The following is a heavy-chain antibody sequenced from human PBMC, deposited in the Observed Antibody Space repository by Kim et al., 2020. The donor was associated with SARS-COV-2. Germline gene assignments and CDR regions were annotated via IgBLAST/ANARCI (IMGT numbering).Heavy chain of an antibody. CDR3: ARAPTYYHDNSSYSLGLDY. D-gene: IGHD3-22*01. CDR2: ISYDGSNK. CDR1: GFTFSDYG. J-gene: IGHJ4*02. Sequence: GGSLRLSCAASGFTFSDYGMHWVRQAPGKGLEWVALISYDGSNKYYADSVKGRFTISRDNSKNTLFLQMNSLRTEDTAVHYCARAPTYYHDNSSYSLGLDYWGQGTLVTVSS. V-gene: IGHV3-30*03.